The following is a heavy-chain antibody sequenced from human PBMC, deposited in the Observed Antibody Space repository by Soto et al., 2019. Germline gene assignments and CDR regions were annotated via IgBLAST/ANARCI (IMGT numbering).Heavy chain of an antibody. D-gene: IGHD3-22*01. Sequence: GSLRLSCAASGFTFSGSAMHWVRQASGKGLEWVGRIRSKANSYATAYAASVKGRFTISRDDSKNTAYLQMNSLKTEDTAVYYCTRHVRYDSSGYAVDWGQGTLVTVSS. CDR3: TRHVRYDSSGYAVD. CDR2: IRSKANSYAT. V-gene: IGHV3-73*01. CDR1: GFTFSGSA. J-gene: IGHJ4*02.